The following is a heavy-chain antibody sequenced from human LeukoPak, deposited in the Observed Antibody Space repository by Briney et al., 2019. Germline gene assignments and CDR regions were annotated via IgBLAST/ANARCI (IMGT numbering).Heavy chain of an antibody. CDR3: ARDSGIVVVVAATSGGDY. CDR2: ISAYNGNT. D-gene: IGHD2-15*01. CDR1: GYTFTSYG. V-gene: IGHV1-18*01. Sequence: ASVKVSCKASGYTFTSYGISWVRQAPGQGLEWMGWISAYNGNTNYAQKLQGRVTMTTDTSTSTAYMELRSLRSADTAVYYCARDSGIVVVVAATSGGDYWGQGTLVTVSS. J-gene: IGHJ4*02.